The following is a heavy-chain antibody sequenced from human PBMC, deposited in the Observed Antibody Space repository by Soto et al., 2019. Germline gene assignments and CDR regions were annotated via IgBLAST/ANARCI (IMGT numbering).Heavy chain of an antibody. CDR1: GGSISSSSYY. CDR2: IYYSGST. J-gene: IGHJ4*02. Sequence: SETLSLTCTVSGGSISSSSYYWGWIRQPPGKGLEWIGSIYYSGSTYYNPSLKSRVTISRDNSKNTLYLQMNSLRAEDTAVYYCAKDNGLPDNFDYWGQGTLVTVSS. CDR3: AKDNGLPDNFDY. D-gene: IGHD2-2*01. V-gene: IGHV4-39*07.